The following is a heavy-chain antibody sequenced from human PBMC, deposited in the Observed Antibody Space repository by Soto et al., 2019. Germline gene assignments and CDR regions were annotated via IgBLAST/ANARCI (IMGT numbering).Heavy chain of an antibody. D-gene: IGHD1-26*01. J-gene: IGHJ4*02. CDR2: ISGSGGST. CDR3: ARDIRVGASTADY. CDR1: GFIFSDYA. Sequence: VQLLESGGGLVRPGGSLRLSCVASGFIFSDYAMTWVRQAPGSGLEWVASISGSGGSTYYADSVKGRFTISRDNAKNSLYLQMNSLRAEDTAVYYRARDIRVGASTADYWGQGTLVTVSS. V-gene: IGHV3-23*01.